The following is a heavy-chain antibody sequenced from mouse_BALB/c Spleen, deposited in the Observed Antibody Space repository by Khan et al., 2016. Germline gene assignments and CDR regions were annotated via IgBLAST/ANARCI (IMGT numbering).Heavy chain of an antibody. J-gene: IGHJ4*01. CDR2: IYPGSGST. Sequence: QVQLKESGPELVKPGASVKMSCKASGYTFTDYVISWVKQRTGQGFEWIGEIYPGSGSTYYNEKFKGKATLTADTSSNTAYMQLSSLTSEDSAVYFCAKGLGAMDYWGQGTSVTVSS. V-gene: IGHV1-77*01. CDR3: AKGLGAMDY. CDR1: GYTFTDYV. D-gene: IGHD3-3*01.